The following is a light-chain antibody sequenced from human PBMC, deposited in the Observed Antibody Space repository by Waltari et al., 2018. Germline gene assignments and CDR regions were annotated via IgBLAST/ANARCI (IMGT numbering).Light chain of an antibody. V-gene: IGLV3-19*01. CDR1: ILITYL. CDR3: SSRELSGHVV. CDR2: GKN. J-gene: IGLJ2*01. Sequence: SSDLTQAPAVSVALGQTVTLTCQGDILITYLGNWCRQKPGQPPELVLYGKNQRPAGIPDRFSASSSGNTASLSITGAQAEDEADYYCSSRELSGHVVFGGGTRLTVL.